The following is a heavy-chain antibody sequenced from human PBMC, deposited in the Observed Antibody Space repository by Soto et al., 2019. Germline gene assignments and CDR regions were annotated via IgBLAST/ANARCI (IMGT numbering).Heavy chain of an antibody. J-gene: IGHJ5*02. CDR2: IYYSGST. D-gene: IGHD4-17*01. Sequence: LSLTCTVSGGSISSSSYYWGWIRQPPGKGLEWIGSIYYSGSTYYNPSLKSRVTISVDTSKNQFSLKLSSVTAADTAVYYCASSDYGPNWFDPWGQGTLVTVSS. V-gene: IGHV4-39*01. CDR3: ASSDYGPNWFDP. CDR1: GGSISSSSYY.